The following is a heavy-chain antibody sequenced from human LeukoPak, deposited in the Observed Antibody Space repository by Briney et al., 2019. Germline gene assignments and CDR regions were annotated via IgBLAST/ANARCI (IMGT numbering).Heavy chain of an antibody. CDR2: IYTSGST. V-gene: IGHV4-4*07. CDR1: GGSISSYY. Sequence: SETLSLTCTVSGGSISSYYWSWIRQPAGKGLEWIGRIYTSGSTNYNPSLKSRVTMSVDTSKNQFSLKLNSVTAADTAVYYCARAPPYNWNYLKYYYYMDVWGKGTTVTVSS. D-gene: IGHD1-7*01. J-gene: IGHJ6*03. CDR3: ARAPPYNWNYLKYYYYMDV.